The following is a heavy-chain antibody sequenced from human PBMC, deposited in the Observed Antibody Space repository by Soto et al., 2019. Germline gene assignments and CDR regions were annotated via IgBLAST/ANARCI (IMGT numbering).Heavy chain of an antibody. D-gene: IGHD6-13*01. V-gene: IGHV4-31*03. Sequence: PSETLSLTCTVSGGSISSGGYYWSWIRQHPGKGLEWIGYIYYSGSTYYNPSLKSRVTISVDTSKNQFSLKLSSVTAADTAVYYCARMASSWYYFDYWGQGTLVTVSS. CDR1: GGSISSGGYY. CDR3: ARMASSWYYFDY. CDR2: IYYSGST. J-gene: IGHJ4*02.